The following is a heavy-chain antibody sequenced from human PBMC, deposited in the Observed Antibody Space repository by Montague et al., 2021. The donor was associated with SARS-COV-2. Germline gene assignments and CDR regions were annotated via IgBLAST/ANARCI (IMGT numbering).Heavy chain of an antibody. D-gene: IGHD6-13*01. CDR3: TQARGPGRSTWHFFDY. J-gene: IGHJ4*02. V-gene: IGHV6-1*01. CDR1: GDSVSSNIAA. Sequence: CAISGDSVSSNIAAWNWIRQSPSRGLEWLGRTYYRSKWYNDYAVSVRSRITINPDTSKNQFSLQLNSVTPEDTAVYYCTQARGPGRSTWHFFDYWGQGTLVTVSS. CDR2: TYYRSKWYN.